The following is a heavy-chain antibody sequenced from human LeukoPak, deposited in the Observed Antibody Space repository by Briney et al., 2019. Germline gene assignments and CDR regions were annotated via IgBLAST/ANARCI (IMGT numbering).Heavy chain of an antibody. Sequence: GGSLRLSCVASGFTVISNYMSWVRQAPGKGLEWVSVIYSGGSTYYADSVKGRFTISRDNSKNTLYLQMNSLRAEDTAVYYCASGSGSYRTPYYYMVVWGTGTTVTVSS. CDR2: IYSGGST. V-gene: IGHV3-53*01. J-gene: IGHJ6*03. CDR3: ASGSGSYRTPYYYMVV. CDR1: GFTVISNY. D-gene: IGHD3-10*01.